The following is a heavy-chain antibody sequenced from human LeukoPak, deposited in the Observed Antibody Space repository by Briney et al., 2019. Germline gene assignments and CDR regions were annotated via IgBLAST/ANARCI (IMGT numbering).Heavy chain of an antibody. CDR1: GYTFTSYY. J-gene: IGHJ6*02. CDR2: INPSGGST. V-gene: IGHV1-46*01. Sequence: ASVKVSCKASGYTFTSYYMHWVRQAPGQGLEWMGIINPSGGSTSYAQKFQGRVTMTRDTSTSTVHMELSSLRSEDTAVYYCARSILNYDILTGYPANYYYYYGMDVWGQGTTVTVSS. CDR3: ARSILNYDILTGYPANYYYYYGMDV. D-gene: IGHD3-9*01.